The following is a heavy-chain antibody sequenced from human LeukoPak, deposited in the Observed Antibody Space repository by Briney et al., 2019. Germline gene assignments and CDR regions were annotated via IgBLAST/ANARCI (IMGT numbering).Heavy chain of an antibody. V-gene: IGHV3-23*01. Sequence: PGESLRLSCAASGFTFSSYAMNWVRQAPGKGLEWVSAVSGNGDATYYADSVKGRFTISRDNSKKTLYLQMNSLTAEDTAVYYCAKDLRSTYYYDTSGYLLWGQGTLVTVSS. CDR1: GFTFSSYA. CDR3: AKDLRSTYYYDTSGYLL. J-gene: IGHJ4*02. CDR2: VSGNGDAT. D-gene: IGHD3-22*01.